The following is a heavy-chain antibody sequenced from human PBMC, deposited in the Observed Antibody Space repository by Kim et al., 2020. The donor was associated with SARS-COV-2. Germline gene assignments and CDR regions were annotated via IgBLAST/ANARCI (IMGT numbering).Heavy chain of an antibody. J-gene: IGHJ6*02. V-gene: IGHV4-34*01. Sequence: SETLSLTCAVYGGSFSGYYWSWIRQPPGKGLEWIGEINHSGSTNYNPSLKSRVTISVDTSKNQFSLKLSSVTAADTAVYYCARGQGVVVRPRTYGMDVWGQGTTGTVSS. D-gene: IGHD2-2*01. CDR2: INHSGST. CDR1: GGSFSGYY. CDR3: ARGQGVVVRPRTYGMDV.